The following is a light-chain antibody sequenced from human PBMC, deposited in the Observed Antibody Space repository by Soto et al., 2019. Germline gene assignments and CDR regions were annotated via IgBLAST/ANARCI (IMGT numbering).Light chain of an antibody. J-gene: IGKJ5*01. Sequence: EIVLTQSPDTLSLSPGESATLSCRASQSVSSSSLAWYQQKPGQAPRLLIYGASTRATGIPDRFSGSGSGTDFTLFISRLEPEEFAVFYCQQYDDSITFGQGTRLEIE. CDR3: QQYDDSIT. V-gene: IGKV3-20*01. CDR2: GAS. CDR1: QSVSSSS.